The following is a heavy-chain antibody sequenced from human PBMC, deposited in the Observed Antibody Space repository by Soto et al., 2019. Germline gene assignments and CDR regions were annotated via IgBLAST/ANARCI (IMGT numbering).Heavy chain of an antibody. J-gene: IGHJ4*02. Sequence: GESLKISCQSSGYTFSNFWIGWVRQLPGKGLEWMGSIYPGDHETRYSPSFHGKVTISADRSINTAYLQWNSLEASDTAFYFCARSPRSSPYFDYWGQGALVTVSS. CDR3: ARSPRSSPYFDY. D-gene: IGHD6-13*01. CDR2: IYPGDHET. V-gene: IGHV5-51*01. CDR1: GYTFSNFW.